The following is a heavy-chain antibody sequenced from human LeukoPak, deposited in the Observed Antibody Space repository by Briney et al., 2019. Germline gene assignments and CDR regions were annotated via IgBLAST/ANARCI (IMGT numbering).Heavy chain of an antibody. CDR3: ARESKDIVVVVAATRWFDP. CDR2: IYYSGST. Sequence: SETLSLTCTVSGGSISSYYWSWIRQPPGKGLERVGSIYYSGSTYYNPSLKSRVTISVDTSKNQFSLKLSSVTAADTAVYYCARESKDIVVVVAATRWFDPWGQGTLVTVSS. V-gene: IGHV4-39*07. D-gene: IGHD2-15*01. J-gene: IGHJ5*02. CDR1: GGSISSYY.